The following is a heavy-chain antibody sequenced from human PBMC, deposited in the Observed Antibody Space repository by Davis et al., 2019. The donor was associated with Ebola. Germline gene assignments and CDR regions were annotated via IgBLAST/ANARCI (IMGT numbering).Heavy chain of an antibody. Sequence: GGSLRLSCAASGFTVRNTYMSWVRQAPGKGLEWVSGIYGGDTHYADSVRGRFTVSRDNSRNILYLQMNSLRAEDTAVYYCARDTWYSGDDNGGDWGQGTLVTVSS. CDR2: IYGGDT. D-gene: IGHD1-26*01. V-gene: IGHV3-53*01. CDR3: ARDTWYSGDDNGGD. CDR1: GFTVRNTY. J-gene: IGHJ4*02.